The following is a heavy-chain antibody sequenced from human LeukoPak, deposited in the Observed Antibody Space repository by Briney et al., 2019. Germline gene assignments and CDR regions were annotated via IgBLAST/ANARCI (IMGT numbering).Heavy chain of an antibody. CDR3: AREGPINNGDLDY. V-gene: IGHV3-21*01. J-gene: IGHJ4*02. Sequence: GGSLRLSCAASGFTFSSYSMNWVRQAPGKGREWVSSISSSGSYIFHADSVKGRFTISRDNAQNSLYLQMNSLRAEDTAVYYCAREGPINNGDLDYWGQGTLVTVSS. CDR1: GFTFSSYS. D-gene: IGHD1/OR15-1a*01. CDR2: ISSSGSYI.